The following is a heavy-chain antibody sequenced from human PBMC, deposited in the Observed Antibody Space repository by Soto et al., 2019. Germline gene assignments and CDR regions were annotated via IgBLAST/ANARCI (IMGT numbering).Heavy chain of an antibody. J-gene: IGHJ6*02. Sequence: GASVKVSCKVSGYTLTELSMHWVRQAPGKGLEWMGGFDPEDGETIYAQKFQGRVTMTEDTSTDTAYMELSSLRSEDMAVYYCATEATMVRGVDIYYYYYGMDVWGQGTTVTVSS. CDR2: FDPEDGET. CDR3: ATEATMVRGVDIYYYYYGMDV. V-gene: IGHV1-24*01. D-gene: IGHD3-10*01. CDR1: GYTLTELS.